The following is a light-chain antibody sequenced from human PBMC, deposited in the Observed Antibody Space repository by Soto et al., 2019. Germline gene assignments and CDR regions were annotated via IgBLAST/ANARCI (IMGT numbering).Light chain of an antibody. CDR3: ATWDGSLRSVI. J-gene: IGLJ2*01. CDR1: TSNIGSNY. V-gene: IGLV1-47*02. CDR2: SNY. Sequence: QPVLTQPPSASGTPGQRVTISCSGSTSNIGSNYVYWYHQLPGTAPKLLIYSNYQRPSGVPDRFSGSKSGTSASLAISGLRSEDEADYYCATWDGSLRSVIFGGGTKVTVL.